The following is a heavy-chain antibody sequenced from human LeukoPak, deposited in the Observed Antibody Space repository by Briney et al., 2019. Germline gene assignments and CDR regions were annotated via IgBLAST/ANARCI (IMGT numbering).Heavy chain of an antibody. CDR1: GFTFSSYG. Sequence: GGTLRLSCAASGFTFSSYGMSWVRQTPGKGLEWVSTISGSGSSTYYADSVKGRFTISRDNSKNTLYLQMNSLRAEDTAVYYCAKRDQLLYGDAFDIWGQGTMVTVSS. V-gene: IGHV3-23*01. D-gene: IGHD2-2*02. CDR2: ISGSGSST. J-gene: IGHJ3*02. CDR3: AKRDQLLYGDAFDI.